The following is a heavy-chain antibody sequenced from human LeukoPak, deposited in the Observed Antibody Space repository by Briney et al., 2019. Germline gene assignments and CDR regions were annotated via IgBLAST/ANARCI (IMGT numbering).Heavy chain of an antibody. J-gene: IGHJ4*02. V-gene: IGHV4-4*02. D-gene: IGHD3-22*01. CDR1: GGSISSSNW. CDR3: ARHYYDSSLFDY. Sequence: PSGTLSLTCAVSGGSISSSNWWSWVRQPPGKGLEWIGEIYHSGSTNYNPSLKSRVTMSVDKSENQFSLKLSSVTAADTAVYYCARHYYDSSLFDYWGQGTLVTVSS. CDR2: IYHSGST.